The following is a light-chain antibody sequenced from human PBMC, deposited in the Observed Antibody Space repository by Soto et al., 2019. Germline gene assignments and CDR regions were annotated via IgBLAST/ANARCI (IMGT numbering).Light chain of an antibody. V-gene: IGLV2-14*01. J-gene: IGLJ2*01. Sequence: QSALTQPASVSGSPGQSITISCTGTSSDVGLFSYVSWHQQHPGKVPKLIIYEVTNRPSGVSNRFSGSKSGNAVSLTISGLQAEDEADYYCTSYSSSSPVVFGGGTKLTVL. CDR3: TSYSSSSPVV. CDR2: EVT. CDR1: SSDVGLFSY.